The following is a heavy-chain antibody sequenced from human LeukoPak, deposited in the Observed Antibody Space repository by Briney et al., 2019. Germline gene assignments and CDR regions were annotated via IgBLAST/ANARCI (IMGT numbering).Heavy chain of an antibody. J-gene: IGHJ5*02. Sequence: GGYLRLSCAGSGFTFDDYGMSWVRQAPGQGLEWVSGLNWNGGSTGYADSVKGRFTISRANAKNSLYLQMNSLRAEDTAVYYCAKEGDDSMGQNLALFDPWGQGTLVTVSS. CDR3: AKEGDDSMGQNLALFDP. CDR2: LNWNGGST. D-gene: IGHD3-22*01. CDR1: GFTFDDYG. V-gene: IGHV3-20*04.